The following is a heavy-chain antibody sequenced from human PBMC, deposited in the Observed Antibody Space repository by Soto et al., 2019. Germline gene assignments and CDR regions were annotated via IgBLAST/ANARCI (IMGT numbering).Heavy chain of an antibody. CDR2: IYYRGRP. CDR1: GGSISSGGYY. V-gene: IGHV4-31*03. D-gene: IGHD4-17*01. Sequence: QVQLQESGPGLVKPSQTLSLTCTVSGGSISSGGYYWSWIRQHPGKGLEWIGHIYYRGRPYYNPSLKSRVTISVDTSKTQVSLKLSSVTAADTAVYYCARVPPTVTRLRAAWFDPWGQGTLFTVSS. CDR3: ARVPPTVTRLRAAWFDP. J-gene: IGHJ5*02.